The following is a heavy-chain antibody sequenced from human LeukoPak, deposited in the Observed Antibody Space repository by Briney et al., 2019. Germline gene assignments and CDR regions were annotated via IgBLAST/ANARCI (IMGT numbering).Heavy chain of an antibody. D-gene: IGHD5-24*01. CDR1: GFTFSGHW. Sequence: GGSLRLSCAVSGFTFSGHWMFWVRQAPGKGLVWVSSTNSDGSSTGYTDSVKGRFTDSRDTDKNTLYLQMNSLTAEDKAVYYCARARWYSSDYWGQGTLVTVSS. CDR3: ARARWYSSDY. J-gene: IGHJ4*02. V-gene: IGHV3-74*01. CDR2: TNSDGSST.